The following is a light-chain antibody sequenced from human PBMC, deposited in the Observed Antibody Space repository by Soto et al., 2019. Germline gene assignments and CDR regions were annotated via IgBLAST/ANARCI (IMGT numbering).Light chain of an antibody. CDR3: AAWEDMLGAYV. J-gene: IGLJ1*01. Sequence: QSVLTQPPSASATPGQRVTISCSGSNSNIGTNTVNWYQQLPGTAPRLLIYTNNQRPSGAPQRFSGSKTGTSASLAIGGLQSEDGADYYSAAWEDMLGAYVFGTGPKATVL. V-gene: IGLV1-44*01. CDR1: NSNIGTNT. CDR2: TNN.